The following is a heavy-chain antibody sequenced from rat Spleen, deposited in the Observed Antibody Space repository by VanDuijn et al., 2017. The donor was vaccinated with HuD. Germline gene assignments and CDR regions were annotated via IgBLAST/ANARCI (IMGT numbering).Heavy chain of an antibody. D-gene: IGHD1-12*02. Sequence: EVQLVESGGGLVQPGRSLKLSCVASGFTFNNYWMTWVRQAPGKGLEWLSSISPDGGSTYYRDSVKGRFTISRDNAKSTLYLQMDSLRSEDTATYYCTTVRWGDYWGQGVMVTVSS. CDR2: ISPDGGST. J-gene: IGHJ2*01. V-gene: IGHV5-31*01. CDR3: TTVRWGDY. CDR1: GFTFNNYW.